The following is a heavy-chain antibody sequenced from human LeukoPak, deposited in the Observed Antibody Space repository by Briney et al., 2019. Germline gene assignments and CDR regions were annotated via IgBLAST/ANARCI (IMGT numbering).Heavy chain of an antibody. J-gene: IGHJ4*02. CDR2: IYYSGST. V-gene: IGHV4-39*01. Sequence: SETLSLTCTVSGASVSGSTYYWCWIRQPPGKGLEWIGNIYYSGSTYYNESLESRVTISIDTSKNQFSLKLNSVTAADTAMYYCAKSGGYGLIDYWGQGTLVTVSS. D-gene: IGHD1-26*01. CDR1: GASVSGSTYY. CDR3: AKSGGYGLIDY.